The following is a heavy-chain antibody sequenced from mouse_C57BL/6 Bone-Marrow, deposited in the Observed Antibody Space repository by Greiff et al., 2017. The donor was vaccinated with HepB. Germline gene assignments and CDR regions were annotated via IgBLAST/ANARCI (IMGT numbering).Heavy chain of an antibody. D-gene: IGHD1-1*01. CDR1: GYTFTSYW. CDR2: IHPNSGST. Sequence: QVQLQQPGAELVKPGASVKLSCKASGYTFTSYWMHWVKQRPGQGLEWIGMIHPNSGSTNYNEKFKSKATLTVDKSSSTAYMQLSSLTSEDSAVYYCARWGRPYYYGSSYDFDYWGQGTTLTVSS. J-gene: IGHJ2*01. V-gene: IGHV1-64*01. CDR3: ARWGRPYYYGSSYDFDY.